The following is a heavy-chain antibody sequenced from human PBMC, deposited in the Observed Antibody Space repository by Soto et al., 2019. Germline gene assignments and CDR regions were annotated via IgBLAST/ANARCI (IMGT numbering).Heavy chain of an antibody. Sequence: QVHLQQWGAGLMKPSETLSLTCAVYGGSLSGYYWSWIRQPQGKGLEWIGEINPSGSTNYTPSLKSRVTLSGDTPKNQFSLRLTSVTAADTAVYYCARGRDGGAANWGQGTLVTVSS. CDR1: GGSLSGYY. CDR2: INPSGST. J-gene: IGHJ4*02. D-gene: IGHD4-17*01. CDR3: ARGRDGGAAN. V-gene: IGHV4-34*01.